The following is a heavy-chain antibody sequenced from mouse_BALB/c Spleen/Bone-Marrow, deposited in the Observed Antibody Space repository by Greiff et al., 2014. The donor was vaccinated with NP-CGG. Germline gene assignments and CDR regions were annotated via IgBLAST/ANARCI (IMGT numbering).Heavy chain of an antibody. CDR2: SNPSNGGS. Sequence: VQLQQSGAELVKPGASVKLSCKASGYTFSNYYMYWVKQRPGQGLEWIGESNPSNGGSNFNEKFKSKATLTVDKSSSTAYMQLNRLTSEASAVYYCARSNNGYCYFDHWGPGTSVTVSS. D-gene: IGHD2-12*01. J-gene: IGHJ4*01. CDR1: GYTFSNYY. CDR3: ARSNNGYCYFDH. V-gene: IGHV1S81*02.